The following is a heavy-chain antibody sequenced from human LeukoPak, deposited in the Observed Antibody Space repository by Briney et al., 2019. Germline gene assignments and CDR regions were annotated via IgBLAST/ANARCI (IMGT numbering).Heavy chain of an antibody. CDR2: INPNSGVT. CDR1: GYTLTGNF. J-gene: IGHJ5*02. V-gene: IGHV1-2*02. D-gene: IGHD2-2*01. CDR3: ARDMPNNWFDP. Sequence: ASVKVSCKVSGYTLTGNFMHWVRQAPGQGLEWMGWINPNSGVTKYAQKFQGRVTMTRDTSISTAYMELSRLRSDDTAVYYCARDMPNNWFDPWGQGTLVTVSS.